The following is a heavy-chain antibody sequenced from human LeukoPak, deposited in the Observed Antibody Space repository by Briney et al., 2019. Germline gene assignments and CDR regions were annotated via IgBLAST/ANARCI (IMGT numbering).Heavy chain of an antibody. Sequence: PGGSLRLSCAASGFTFSHYWMSWVRQAPGKGLEWVANIKQDGSEKYYVDSVKGRFTFSRDNAKNSLFLQMNSLRAEDTAIYYCARSQQLGSYYYGLGVWGRGTTVTVSS. CDR2: IKQDGSEK. D-gene: IGHD6-13*01. CDR3: ARSQQLGSYYYGLGV. CDR1: GFTFSHYW. J-gene: IGHJ6*02. V-gene: IGHV3-7*01.